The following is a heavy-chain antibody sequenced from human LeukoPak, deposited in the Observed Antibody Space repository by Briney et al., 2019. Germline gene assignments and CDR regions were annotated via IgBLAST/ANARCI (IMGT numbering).Heavy chain of an antibody. Sequence: GGSLRLSCAGTGFTFNDYGMAWVRQAPGKGLEWVCGISWNGVHMEYSDSVKGRFTISRDNAKKTLHLQMDSLRVEDTALYYCARDPKISYGLGIHEYWGQGTQVTVSS. CDR2: ISWNGVHM. CDR1: GFTFNDYG. D-gene: IGHD5-18*01. J-gene: IGHJ4*02. V-gene: IGHV3-20*04. CDR3: ARDPKISYGLGIHEY.